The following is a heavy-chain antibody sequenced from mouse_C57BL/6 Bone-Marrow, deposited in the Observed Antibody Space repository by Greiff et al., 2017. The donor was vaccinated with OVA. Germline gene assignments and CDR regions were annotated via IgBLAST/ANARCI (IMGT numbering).Heavy chain of an antibody. Sequence: QVQLQQPGAELVRPGSSVKLSCKASGYTFTSYWMDWVKQRPGQGLEWIGNIYPSDSETHYNHKFKDKATLTVDKSSSTAYMQLSSLTSEDSEVYYCARSLLDWFAYWGQGTLVTVSA. CDR2: IYPSDSET. CDR3: ARSLLDWFAY. J-gene: IGHJ3*01. D-gene: IGHD1-2*01. CDR1: GYTFTSYW. V-gene: IGHV1-61*01.